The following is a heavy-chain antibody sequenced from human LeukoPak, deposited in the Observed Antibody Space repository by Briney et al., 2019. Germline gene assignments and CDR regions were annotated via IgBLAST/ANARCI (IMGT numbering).Heavy chain of an antibody. V-gene: IGHV4-59*01. CDR1: GGSISNYY. D-gene: IGHD6-19*01. CDR3: VRENYSSGWYGVIDY. J-gene: IGHJ4*02. Sequence: PSETLSLTCTVSGGSISNYYWSWIRQPPGKGLEWIGYIYYSGNTNYNPSLKNRVTISVDTSKNQFSLKLSSVTAADTAVYYCVRENYSSGWYGVIDYWGQGTLVTVSS. CDR2: IYYSGNT.